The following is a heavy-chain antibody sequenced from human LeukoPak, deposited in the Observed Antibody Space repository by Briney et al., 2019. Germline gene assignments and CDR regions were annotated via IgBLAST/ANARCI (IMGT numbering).Heavy chain of an antibody. CDR1: GGSFSGYY. CDR3: ERGRKWLPIDY. Sequence: SETLSLTCAVYGGSFSGYYWSWIRQPPGKGLEWIGEINHSGSTNYNPSLKSRVTISVDTSKNQFSLKLSSVTAADTAVYYCERGRKWLPIDYWGQGTLVTVSS. D-gene: IGHD5-12*01. V-gene: IGHV4-34*01. J-gene: IGHJ4*02. CDR2: INHSGST.